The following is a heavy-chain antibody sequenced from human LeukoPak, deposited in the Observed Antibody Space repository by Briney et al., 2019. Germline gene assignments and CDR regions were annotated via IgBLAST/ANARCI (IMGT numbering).Heavy chain of an antibody. V-gene: IGHV4-59*01. J-gene: IGHJ3*02. CDR2: XYSNGNT. CDR3: VRGNYDNRGYSNAFDI. Sequence: SGTLSLTCTVSGASISSSYWXXXRQPPGKRXXXXXFXYSNGNTNSNPSLKSRVTISADTSKNQFSLKLTSVTAADTAVYYCVRGNYDNRGYSNAFDIWGQGAMVTVSS. D-gene: IGHD3-22*01. CDR1: GASISSSY.